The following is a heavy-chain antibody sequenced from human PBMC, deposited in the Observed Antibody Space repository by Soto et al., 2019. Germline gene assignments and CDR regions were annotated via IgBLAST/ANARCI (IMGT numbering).Heavy chain of an antibody. V-gene: IGHV4-30-4*01. CDR1: GGSISSGDYY. CDR2: IYYSGST. J-gene: IGHJ4*02. Sequence: PSGTLSLTCTVSGGSISSGDYYWGWIRQPPGKGLEWIGYIYYSGSTYYNPSLKSRLTISVDTSKNQFSLKLSSVTAADTAVYYCAGVTIPSEFSLDSWGQGTLVTVSS. D-gene: IGHD3-10*01. CDR3: AGVTIPSEFSLDS.